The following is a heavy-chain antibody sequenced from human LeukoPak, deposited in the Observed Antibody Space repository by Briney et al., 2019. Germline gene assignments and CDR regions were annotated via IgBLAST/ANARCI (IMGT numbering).Heavy chain of an antibody. Sequence: GGSLRLSCAASGFTFSSYAMSWVRQAPGKGLEWVSAISGSGGSTYYADSVKGRFTISRDNSKNTLYLQMNSLRAEDTAVYYCAKDQGQQLVGKENWFDPWGQGTLVTVSS. J-gene: IGHJ5*02. CDR3: AKDQGQQLVGKENWFDP. D-gene: IGHD6-6*01. CDR2: ISGSGGST. V-gene: IGHV3-23*01. CDR1: GFTFSSYA.